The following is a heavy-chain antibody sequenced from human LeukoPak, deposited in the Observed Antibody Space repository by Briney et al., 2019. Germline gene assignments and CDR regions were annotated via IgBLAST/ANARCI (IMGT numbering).Heavy chain of an antibody. Sequence: PGGSLRLSCAASGFTFSSYSMNWVRQAPGKGLEWVAVISYDGSNKYYADSVKGRFTISRDNSKNTLYLQMNSLRAEDTAVYYCARAGREYSSSWFYYWGQGTLVTVSS. CDR3: ARAGREYSSSWFYY. CDR2: ISYDGSNK. D-gene: IGHD6-13*01. CDR1: GFTFSSYS. V-gene: IGHV3-30*03. J-gene: IGHJ4*02.